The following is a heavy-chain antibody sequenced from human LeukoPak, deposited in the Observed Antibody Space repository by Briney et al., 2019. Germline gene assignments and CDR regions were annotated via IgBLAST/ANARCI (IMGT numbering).Heavy chain of an antibody. CDR3: ARVGFMSAVVTGWFDP. CDR2: VYAGGNT. CDR1: GFTVSTNY. J-gene: IGHJ5*02. V-gene: IGHV3-66*02. D-gene: IGHD4-23*01. Sequence: GGSLRLSCAASGFTVSTNYMTWVRQAPGKGLEWVSVVYAGGNTYYADSVKGRFTISRDNSKNTIYLQMNSLRAEDTSLYYCARVGFMSAVVTGWFDPWGQGTLVTVSS.